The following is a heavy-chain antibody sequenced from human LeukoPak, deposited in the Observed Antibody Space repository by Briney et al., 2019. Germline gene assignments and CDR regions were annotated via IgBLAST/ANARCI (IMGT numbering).Heavy chain of an antibody. J-gene: IGHJ6*02. CDR1: GGSISSYY. CDR2: IYYSGST. Sequence: SETLSLTCTVSGGSISSYYWSWIRQPPGKGLEWIGYIYYSGSTNYNPSLKSRVTISVDTSKNQFSLKLSSVTAADTAVYYCARAVVRGVPADYYYYGMDVWGQGTTVTVSS. V-gene: IGHV4-59*12. CDR3: ARAVVRGVPADYYYYGMDV. D-gene: IGHD3-10*01.